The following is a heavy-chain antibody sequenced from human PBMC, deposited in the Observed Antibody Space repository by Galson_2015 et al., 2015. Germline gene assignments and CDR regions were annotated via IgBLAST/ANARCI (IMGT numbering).Heavy chain of an antibody. CDR3: ARQILDYDFWSGYYPTNFDY. Sequence: SLRLSCAASEFTLSSYYMSWVRQAPGKGLEWVSSISSTTTYIYYADSVKGRFTISRDNAKNSLYLQMNSLGAEDTAAYYCARQILDYDFWSGYYPTNFDYWGQGTLVTVPS. V-gene: IGHV3-21*01. CDR2: ISSTTTYI. CDR1: EFTLSSYY. D-gene: IGHD3-3*01. J-gene: IGHJ4*02.